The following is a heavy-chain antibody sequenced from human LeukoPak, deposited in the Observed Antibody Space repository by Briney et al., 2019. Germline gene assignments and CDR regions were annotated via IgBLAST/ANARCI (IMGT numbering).Heavy chain of an antibody. V-gene: IGHV4-38-2*01. J-gene: IGHJ4*02. CDR1: GYSISSGYY. D-gene: IGHD1-26*01. Sequence: SETLSLTCAVSGYSISSGYYWGWIRQPPGKGLEWIGNVYHSGSTYKNPSLKSRVSISLDTSNNQFALKLTSVTAADTAIYYCARLSGAPVRHPIYHFDYWGQGTLVTVSS. CDR2: VYHSGST. CDR3: ARLSGAPVRHPIYHFDY.